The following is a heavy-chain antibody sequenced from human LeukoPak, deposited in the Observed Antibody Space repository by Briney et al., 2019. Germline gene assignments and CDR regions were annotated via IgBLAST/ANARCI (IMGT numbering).Heavy chain of an antibody. Sequence: SETLSLTCAVSGGSFSGYYWSWIRQPPGKGLEWIGEINHSGSTNYNPSLKSRVTISVDTSKNQFSLKLSSVTAADTAVYYWARGSGSGSPKGSYYYYGMDVWGKGTTVTVSS. D-gene: IGHD3-10*01. CDR1: GGSFSGYY. CDR3: ARGSGSGSPKGSYYYYGMDV. CDR2: INHSGST. J-gene: IGHJ6*04. V-gene: IGHV4-34*01.